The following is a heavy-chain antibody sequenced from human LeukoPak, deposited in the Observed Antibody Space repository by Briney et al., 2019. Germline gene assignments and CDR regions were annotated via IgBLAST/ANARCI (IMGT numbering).Heavy chain of an antibody. CDR1: GFTFSSYA. CDR3: AKDPAGPTTVTLGYFDY. J-gene: IGHJ4*02. CDR2: ISGSGGST. Sequence: PGGSLRLSCAASGFTFSSYAMSWVRQAPGKGLEWVSAISGSGGSTYYADSVKGRFTISRDNSKNTLYLQMNSLRAEDTAVYYCAKDPAGPTTVTLGYFDYWGQGTLVTVSS. D-gene: IGHD4-17*01. V-gene: IGHV3-23*01.